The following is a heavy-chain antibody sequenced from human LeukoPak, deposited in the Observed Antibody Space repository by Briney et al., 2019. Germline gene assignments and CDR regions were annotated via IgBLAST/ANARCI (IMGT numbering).Heavy chain of an antibody. Sequence: GESLKISCKASGYTFTSFFIGWVRQMPGQGLEWMGIIYTGDSDTRYSPSFQGQVTISVDKSISAAYLQWRSLKASDTAIYYCARPITGAGTDLGYWGQGTLVTVSS. V-gene: IGHV5-51*01. CDR1: GYTFTSFF. CDR2: IYTGDSDT. D-gene: IGHD6-13*01. CDR3: ARPITGAGTDLGY. J-gene: IGHJ4*02.